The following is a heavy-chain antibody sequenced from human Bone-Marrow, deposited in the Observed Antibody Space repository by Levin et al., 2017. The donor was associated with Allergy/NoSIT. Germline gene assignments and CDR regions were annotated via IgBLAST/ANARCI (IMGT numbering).Heavy chain of an antibody. CDR3: ARDRVAGAGNFGMDV. Sequence: LPGGSLRLSCAASGFSFSNYWMHWVRQVSGKGFVWVARIKSDGSRINYADSVKGRFTISRDDAKKTLFLQMSSLRAEDTAVYYCARDRVAGAGNFGMDVWGQGTTVTVS. CDR2: IKSDGSRI. CDR1: GFSFSNYW. V-gene: IGHV3-74*01. J-gene: IGHJ6*02. D-gene: IGHD6-13*01.